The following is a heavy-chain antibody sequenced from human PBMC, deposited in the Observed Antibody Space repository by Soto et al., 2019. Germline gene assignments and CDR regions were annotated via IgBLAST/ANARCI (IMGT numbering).Heavy chain of an antibody. CDR2: IYYSGST. CDR1: GGSISSGGYY. J-gene: IGHJ5*02. CDR3: ARVGEMVRDGGWFDP. D-gene: IGHD3-10*01. Sequence: QVQLQESGPGLVKPSQTLSLTCTVSGGSISSGGYYWSWIRQHPGKGLEGIGYIYYSGSTYHNPSLKSRVTISVDTSKNQFALKLSSVTAADTAVYYCARVGEMVRDGGWFDPWGQGTLVTVAS. V-gene: IGHV4-31*03.